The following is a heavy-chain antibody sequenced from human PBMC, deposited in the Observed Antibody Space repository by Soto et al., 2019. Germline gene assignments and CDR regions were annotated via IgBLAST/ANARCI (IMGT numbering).Heavy chain of an antibody. V-gene: IGHV3-30*18. Sequence: PGGSLRLSCAASGFTFSSYGMHWVRKAPGKGLEWVAVISYDGSSEYYADSVKGRFTISRDNSKDALHLQMNSLRAEDTAVYCCAKDRGMYSSSSYGMDVWGQGTTVTVSS. D-gene: IGHD6-13*01. CDR1: GFTFSSYG. CDR3: AKDRGMYSSSSYGMDV. CDR2: ISYDGSSE. J-gene: IGHJ6*02.